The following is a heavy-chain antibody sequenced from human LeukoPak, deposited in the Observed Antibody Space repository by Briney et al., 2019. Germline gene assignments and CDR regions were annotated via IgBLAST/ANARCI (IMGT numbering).Heavy chain of an antibody. CDR2: IYNGVNT. D-gene: IGHD1-26*01. CDR1: GASVSSASY. Sequence: SETLSLTCTVSGASVSSASYWSWIRQPPGKGVEWIAHIYNGVNTNYNPSLKSRVTISVDTSKNQFSLRLNPVTAADTAVYYCARSRAFNSGAFDPWGQGSLVTVS. V-gene: IGHV4-61*01. J-gene: IGHJ5*02. CDR3: ARSRAFNSGAFDP.